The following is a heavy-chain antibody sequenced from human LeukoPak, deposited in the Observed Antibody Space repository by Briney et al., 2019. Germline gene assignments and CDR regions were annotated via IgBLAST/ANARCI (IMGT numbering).Heavy chain of an antibody. Sequence: SLTLSCPSSLFTFSSYLMHWVRPAAGKGLVGVSRINNRGKNTSYPYSVKGRFTLSRYNAKNTLYLQMNSLRAEDTAVYYCAFTVYSGSYLGYYYYYMDVWGKGTPV. D-gene: IGHD1-26*01. V-gene: IGHV3-74*01. CDR1: LFTFSSYL. CDR2: INNRGKNT. J-gene: IGHJ6*03. CDR3: AFTVYSGSYLGYYYYYMDV.